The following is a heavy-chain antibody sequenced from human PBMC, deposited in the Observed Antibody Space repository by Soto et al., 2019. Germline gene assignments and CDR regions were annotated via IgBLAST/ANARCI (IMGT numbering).Heavy chain of an antibody. Sequence: LVKVSCKASGGTFSSYAISWVRQAPGQGLEWMGGIIPIFGTANYAQKFQGRVTITADESTSTAYMELSSLRSEDTAVYYCATLGSGSYQVDYWGQGTLVTVSS. CDR1: GGTFSSYA. D-gene: IGHD3-10*02. V-gene: IGHV1-69*13. J-gene: IGHJ4*02. CDR2: IIPIFGTA. CDR3: ATLGSGSYQVDY.